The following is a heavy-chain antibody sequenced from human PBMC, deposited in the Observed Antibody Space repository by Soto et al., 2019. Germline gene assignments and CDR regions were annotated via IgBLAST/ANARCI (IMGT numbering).Heavy chain of an antibody. J-gene: IGHJ4*02. D-gene: IGHD3-16*01. CDR2: IYYSGST. Sequence: PSETLSLTCTVSGGSILSGSHYFIWIRQHPGKGLEWIGYIYYSGSTYYNPSLKSRITISISTSKNQFSLKLTSVTAADTAVYYCAREGGDGIDYWGQGTLVTVSS. CDR3: AREGGDGIDY. CDR1: GGSILSGSHY. V-gene: IGHV4-31*03.